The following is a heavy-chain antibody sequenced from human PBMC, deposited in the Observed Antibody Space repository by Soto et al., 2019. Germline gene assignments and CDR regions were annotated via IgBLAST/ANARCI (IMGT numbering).Heavy chain of an antibody. V-gene: IGHV3-30*18. J-gene: IGHJ4*02. CDR3: AKDRGNFFDY. Sequence: QVQLVESGGGVVQPGRSLRLSCAASGFTFRNFAMHWVRQAPGKGLEWVAFISYAGSNIYYADSVKCRFTISRDNSRNTLYLQMNSLRAEDTAVYYCAKDRGNFFDYWGQGTQVTVSS. CDR2: ISYAGSNI. CDR1: GFTFRNFA.